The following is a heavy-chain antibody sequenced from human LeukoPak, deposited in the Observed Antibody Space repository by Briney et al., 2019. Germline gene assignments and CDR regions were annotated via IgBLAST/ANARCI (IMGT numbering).Heavy chain of an antibody. D-gene: IGHD4-17*01. CDR2: INPSGGST. Sequence: ASVKVPCKASGYTFTSYYMHWVRQAPGQGLEWMGIINPSGGSTSYAQKFQGRVTMTRDTSTSTVYMELSSLRSEDTAVYYCARDLKDYGDYSRMDVWGQGTTVTVSS. J-gene: IGHJ6*02. CDR3: ARDLKDYGDYSRMDV. CDR1: GYTFTSYY. V-gene: IGHV1-46*01.